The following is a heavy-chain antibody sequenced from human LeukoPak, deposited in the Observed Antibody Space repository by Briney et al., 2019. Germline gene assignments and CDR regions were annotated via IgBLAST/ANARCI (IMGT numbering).Heavy chain of an antibody. V-gene: IGHV4-59*01. J-gene: IGHJ6*02. CDR3: ARDWVAVAGNTFSRYYYYGMDV. CDR1: GGSISSYY. Sequence: SETLSLTCTVSGGSISSYYWGWIRQPPGKGLEWIGDIYYSGSTNYNPSLKSRVTISVDTSKNQFSLKLSSVTAADTAVYYCARDWVAVAGNTFSRYYYYGMDVWGQGTTVTVSS. CDR2: IYYSGST. D-gene: IGHD6-19*01.